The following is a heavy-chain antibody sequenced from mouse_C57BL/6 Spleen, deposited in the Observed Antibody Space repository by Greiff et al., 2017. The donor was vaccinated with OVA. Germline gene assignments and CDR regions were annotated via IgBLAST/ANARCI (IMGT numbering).Heavy chain of an antibody. CDR1: GYTFTSYW. CDR3: ARWYTTVVAHFDY. CDR2: INPSSGYT. D-gene: IGHD1-1*01. Sequence: QVQLQQSGAELAKPGASVKLSCKASGYTFTSYWMHWVKQRPGQGLEWIGYINPSSGYTKYNQKFKDKATLTADKSSSTAYMQRSSLTYEDSAVYYCARWYTTVVAHFDYWGQGTTLTVSS. J-gene: IGHJ2*01. V-gene: IGHV1-7*01.